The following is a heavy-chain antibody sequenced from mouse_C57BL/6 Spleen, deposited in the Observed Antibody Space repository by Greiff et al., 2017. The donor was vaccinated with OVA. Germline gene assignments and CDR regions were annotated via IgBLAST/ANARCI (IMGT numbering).Heavy chain of an antibody. V-gene: IGHV1-50*01. D-gene: IGHD1-1*01. CDR3: ASSFLGTVVFDC. J-gene: IGHJ2*01. CDR2: IDPSDSYT. Sequence: QVQLQQPGAELVKPGASVKLSCKASGYTFTSYWMQWVKQRPGQGLEWIGEIDPSDSYTNYNQKFKGKATLTVDTSSSTAYMQLSSLTSEDSAVYYCASSFLGTVVFDCWGQGTTLTVSS. CDR1: GYTFTSYW.